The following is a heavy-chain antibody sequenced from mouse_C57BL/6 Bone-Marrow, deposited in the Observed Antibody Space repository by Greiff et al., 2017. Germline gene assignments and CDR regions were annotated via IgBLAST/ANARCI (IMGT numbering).Heavy chain of an antibody. CDR2: INPYNGGT. J-gene: IGHJ3*01. CDR3: ARRVYYDPSWFAY. D-gene: IGHD2-4*01. Sequence: EVKLQESGPVLVKPGASVKMSCKASGYTFTDYYMNWVKQSHGKSLEWIGVINPYNGGTSYNQKFKGKATLTVDKSSSTAYMELNSLTSEDSAVYYCARRVYYDPSWFAYWGQGTLVTVSA. CDR1: GYTFTDYY. V-gene: IGHV1-19*01.